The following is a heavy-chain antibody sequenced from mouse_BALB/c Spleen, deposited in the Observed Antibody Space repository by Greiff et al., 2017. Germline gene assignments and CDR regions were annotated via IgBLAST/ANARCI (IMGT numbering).Heavy chain of an antibody. Sequence: VQLQQSGPELVKPGASVKISCKASGYSFTGYFMNWVMQSHGKSLEWIGRINPYNGDTFYNQKFKGKATLTVDKSSSTAHMELRSLASEDSAVYYCARVYDYDDGDFDYWGQGTTLTVSS. CDR1: GYSFTGYF. D-gene: IGHD2-4*01. V-gene: IGHV1-20*02. J-gene: IGHJ2*01. CDR3: ARVYDYDDGDFDY. CDR2: INPYNGDT.